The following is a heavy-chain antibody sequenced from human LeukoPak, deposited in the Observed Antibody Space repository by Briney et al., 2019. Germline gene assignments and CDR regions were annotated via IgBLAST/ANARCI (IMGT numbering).Heavy chain of an antibody. V-gene: IGHV3-23*01. J-gene: IGHJ4*02. CDR1: GFTFSSYA. CDR2: ISAAGGST. D-gene: IGHD6-19*01. CDR3: AKSGQWPQYYFDY. Sequence: PGGSLRLSCAASGFTFSSYAMNWVRQAPGKGLEWVSAISAAGGSTYYADSVKGRFTISRDNSKNTLYLQMNSLRAEDTAVYYCAKSGQWPQYYFDYWGQGTLVTVSS.